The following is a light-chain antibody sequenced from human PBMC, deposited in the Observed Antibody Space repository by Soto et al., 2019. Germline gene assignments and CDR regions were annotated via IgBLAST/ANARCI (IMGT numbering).Light chain of an antibody. CDR2: GAS. Sequence: EMVMTQSPATLSVSPGERATHSCRASHSVSSNLAWYQQKPGQAPRLLIYGASTRATGIPARFSGSGSGTEFTLTISSLQSEDFAVYYCQQYNNWPRGTFGQGTKLEIK. J-gene: IGKJ2*02. CDR3: QQYNNWPRGT. CDR1: HSVSSN. V-gene: IGKV3-15*01.